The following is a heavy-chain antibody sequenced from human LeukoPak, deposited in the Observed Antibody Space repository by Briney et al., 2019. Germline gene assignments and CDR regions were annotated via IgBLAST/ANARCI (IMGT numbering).Heavy chain of an antibody. CDR2: ICGRGTTK. CDR3: ARGGATVTS. J-gene: IGHJ5*02. V-gene: IGHV3-48*02. Sequence: PGGSLRLSCAASGFNFNTYEVNWVRQAPGKGLEWVSYICGRGTTKYYADSVKGRFTISRDNAKNSLYLQMNSLRDEDTAVYYCARGGATVTSWGQGTLVTVSS. D-gene: IGHD4-17*01. CDR1: GFNFNTYE.